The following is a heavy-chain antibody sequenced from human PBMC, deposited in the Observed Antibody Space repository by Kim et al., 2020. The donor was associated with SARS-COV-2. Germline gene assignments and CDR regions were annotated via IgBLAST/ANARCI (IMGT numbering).Heavy chain of an antibody. Sequence: SETLSLTCTVSGGSISSSSYYWGWIRQPPGKGLEWIGSIYYSGSTYYNPSLKSRVTISVDTSKNQFSLKLSSVTAADTAVYYCARRGGDSSGYFNDYWGQGTLVTVSS. CDR3: ARRGGDSSGYFNDY. J-gene: IGHJ4*02. CDR1: GGSISSSSYY. D-gene: IGHD3-22*01. CDR2: IYYSGST. V-gene: IGHV4-39*01.